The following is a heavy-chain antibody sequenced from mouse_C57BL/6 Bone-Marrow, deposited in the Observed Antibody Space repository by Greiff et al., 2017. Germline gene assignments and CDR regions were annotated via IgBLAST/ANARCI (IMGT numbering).Heavy chain of an antibody. CDR1: GYTFTSYW. CDR3: ARGIYYYGSSYFYFDY. J-gene: IGHJ2*01. CDR2: IYPSDSAT. D-gene: IGHD1-1*01. Sequence: VQLQQPGAELVRPGSSVKLSCKASGYTFTSYWMDWVKQRPGQGLEWIGNIYPSDSATHYNQKFKDKATLTVDKSSSTAYMQLSSLTSEDSAVYYCARGIYYYGSSYFYFDYWGQGTTLTVSS. V-gene: IGHV1-61*01.